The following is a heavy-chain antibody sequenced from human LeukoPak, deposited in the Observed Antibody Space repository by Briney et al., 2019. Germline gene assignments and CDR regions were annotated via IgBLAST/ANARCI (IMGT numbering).Heavy chain of an antibody. CDR3: ARGLSGWNYFDY. D-gene: IGHD6-19*01. CDR1: GGSISSSSYY. V-gene: IGHV4-39*07. CDR2: IYYSGST. Sequence: SETLSLTCTVSGGSISSSSYYWGWIRQPPGKGLEWIGSIYYSGSTYYNPSLRSRVTISVDTSKNQFSLKLSSVTAADTAVYYCARGLSGWNYFDYWGQGTLVTVSS. J-gene: IGHJ4*02.